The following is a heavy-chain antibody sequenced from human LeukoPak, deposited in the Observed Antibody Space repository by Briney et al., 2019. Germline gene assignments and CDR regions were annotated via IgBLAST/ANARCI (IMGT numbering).Heavy chain of an antibody. V-gene: IGHV3-74*01. D-gene: IGHD1-26*01. Sequence: PGGSLRLSCAASGFIFSDYWMHWVRHGPGKGLVWVSRINTDGGFTRYADSVQGRFIISRDTAKNTLFLQMNSLRAEDTAVYYCAREAKVGGALQYWGQGILVTVSS. CDR1: GFIFSDYW. CDR3: AREAKVGGALQY. J-gene: IGHJ4*02. CDR2: INTDGGFT.